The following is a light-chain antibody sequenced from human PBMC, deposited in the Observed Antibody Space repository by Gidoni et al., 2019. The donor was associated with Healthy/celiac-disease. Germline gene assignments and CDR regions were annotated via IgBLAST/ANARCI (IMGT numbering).Light chain of an antibody. CDR2: GAS. J-gene: IGKJ1*01. V-gene: IGKV3-20*01. Sequence: EIVLTQSPGTLSLSPGERATLSCRASQSVSSSYLAWYQQKPGQAPMRLIYGASSRATGIPDRFSSSGSGTDFTLTISRLEPEDFAVYYCRQYGSSSWTFGQXTKVEIK. CDR3: RQYGSSSWT. CDR1: QSVSSSY.